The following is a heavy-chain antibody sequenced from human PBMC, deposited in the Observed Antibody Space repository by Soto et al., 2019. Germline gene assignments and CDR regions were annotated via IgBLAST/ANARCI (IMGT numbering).Heavy chain of an antibody. J-gene: IGHJ4*02. Sequence: GGSLRLSCSASGFTFSSYAMHWVRQAPGKGLEYVSAISSNGGSTYYADSVKGRFTISRDNSKNTLYLQMSSLRAGDTAAYYCVKDLTGYYKRGEDYWGQGTLVTVSS. CDR2: ISSNGGST. CDR1: GFTFSSYA. D-gene: IGHD3-9*01. V-gene: IGHV3-64D*06. CDR3: VKDLTGYYKRGEDY.